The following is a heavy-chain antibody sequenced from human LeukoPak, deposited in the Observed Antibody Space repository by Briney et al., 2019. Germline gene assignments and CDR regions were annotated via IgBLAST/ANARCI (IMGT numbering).Heavy chain of an antibody. CDR3: AKAKPQYDILTPVDY. Sequence: PGGSLRLSCAASGFTFSSYGVSWVRQAPGKGLEWVSAISGSGGSTYYADSVKGRFTISRDNSKNTLYLQMNSLRAEDTAVYYCAKAKPQYDILTPVDYWGQGTLVTVSS. V-gene: IGHV3-23*01. D-gene: IGHD3-9*01. CDR2: ISGSGGST. J-gene: IGHJ4*02. CDR1: GFTFSSYG.